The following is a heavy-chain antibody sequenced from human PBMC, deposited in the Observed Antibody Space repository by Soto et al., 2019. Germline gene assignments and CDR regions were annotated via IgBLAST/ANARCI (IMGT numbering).Heavy chain of an antibody. CDR2: IGESGTPT. Sequence: VQLLESGGGLVQPGGSLRLSCAASGFTFSSYAMKWVRQAPGKGLEWVSLIGESGTPTYYADSVKGRFTISRDNSGNTLFLEMYSLRAEDTAVYYCARYMPGVRYYGMDAWGQGSTVTVSS. CDR3: ARYMPGVRYYGMDA. V-gene: IGHV3-23*01. CDR1: GFTFSSYA. J-gene: IGHJ6*02. D-gene: IGHD5-18*01.